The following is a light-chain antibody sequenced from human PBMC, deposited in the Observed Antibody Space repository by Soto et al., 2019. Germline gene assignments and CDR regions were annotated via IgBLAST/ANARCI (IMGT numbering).Light chain of an antibody. CDR2: TAS. CDR3: QQSYSTPQT. Sequence: DIQMTQSPSSLSASVGDRVSITCRAGQSISSYLNWYQHKPGKAPKLLIYTASTLQSGVPSRFSGSGSGTDFTRTISSLQPEDFATYYCQQSYSTPQTFGQVTKVEIK. V-gene: IGKV1-39*01. CDR1: QSISSY. J-gene: IGKJ1*01.